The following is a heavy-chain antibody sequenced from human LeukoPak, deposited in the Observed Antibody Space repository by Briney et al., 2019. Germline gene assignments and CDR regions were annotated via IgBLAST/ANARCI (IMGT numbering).Heavy chain of an antibody. CDR1: GFTFSSYE. D-gene: IGHD4-23*01. J-gene: IGHJ4*02. Sequence: GGSLRLSCAASGFTFSSYEIHWVRQAPGKGLEWVSYISSSGSTIYYADSVKGRFTISRDNAKNSLYLQMNSLRAEDTAVYYCARDYGGSSPFDYWGQGTLVTVSS. CDR3: ARDYGGSSPFDY. CDR2: ISSSGSTI. V-gene: IGHV3-48*03.